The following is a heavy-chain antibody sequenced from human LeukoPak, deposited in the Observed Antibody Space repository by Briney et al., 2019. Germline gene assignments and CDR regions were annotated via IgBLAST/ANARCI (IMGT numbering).Heavy chain of an antibody. D-gene: IGHD2-2*01. CDR3: AKGTHTYYYYYGMDV. CDR1: GFTFSSYA. V-gene: IGHV3-23*01. Sequence: GGSLRLSCAASGFTFSSYAMSWVRQAPGKGLEWVSAISGSGGSTYYADSVKGRFTISRDNSKNTLYLQMDSLRAEDTAVYYCAKGTHTYYYYYGMDVWGQGTTVTVSS. CDR2: ISGSGGST. J-gene: IGHJ6*02.